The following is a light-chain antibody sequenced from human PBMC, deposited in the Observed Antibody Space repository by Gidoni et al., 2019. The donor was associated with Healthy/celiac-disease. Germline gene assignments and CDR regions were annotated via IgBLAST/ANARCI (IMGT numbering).Light chain of an antibody. J-gene: IGKJ2*01. CDR2: WES. Sequence: DIVMTQSPDSLAVSLGERATINCKSSQSVLYSSNNKNYLAWYQQKPGQPPKLLIYWESTRESGVPDRFSGSGSGTDFTLTISSLQAEDVAVYYCQQYYSTLMYTFXQXTKLEIK. CDR3: QQYYSTLMYT. CDR1: QSVLYSSNNKNY. V-gene: IGKV4-1*01.